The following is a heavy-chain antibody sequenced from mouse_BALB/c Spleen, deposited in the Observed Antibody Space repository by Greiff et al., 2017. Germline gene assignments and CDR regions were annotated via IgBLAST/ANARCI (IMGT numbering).Heavy chain of an antibody. D-gene: IGHD1-3*01. CDR2: INPSNGGT. Sequence: QVHVKQSGAELVKPGASVKLSCKASGYTFTSYYMYWVKQRPGQGLEWIGEINPSNGGTNFNEKFKSKATLTVDKSSSTAYMQLSSLTSEDSAVYYCTRSYMYYYAMDYWGQGTSVTVSS. V-gene: IGHV1S81*02. CDR1: GYTFTSYY. J-gene: IGHJ4*01. CDR3: TRSYMYYYAMDY.